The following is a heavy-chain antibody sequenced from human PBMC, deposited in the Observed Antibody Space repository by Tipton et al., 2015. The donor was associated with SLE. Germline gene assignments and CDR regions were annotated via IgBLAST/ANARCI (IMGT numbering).Heavy chain of an antibody. CDR3: AREAWGHAFDI. CDR2: FYHSGST. Sequence: TLSLTCNVSGYSISSGYYWGWIRQFPGKGLEWIGSFYHSGSTYYNPSLKSRVTISVDTSKNQFSLRLTSVTAADTAVYYCAREAWGHAFDIWGQGTMVTVSS. D-gene: IGHD2-21*01. V-gene: IGHV4-38-2*02. CDR1: GYSISSGYY. J-gene: IGHJ3*02.